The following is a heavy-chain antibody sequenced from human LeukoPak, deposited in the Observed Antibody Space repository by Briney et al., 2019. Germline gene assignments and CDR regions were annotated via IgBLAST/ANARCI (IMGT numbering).Heavy chain of an antibody. CDR2: ANHNGGT. Sequence: SEILSLTCAVNGGSFRGYYWTWIRQPPGKGLEWIGEANHNGGTNYSPSLKSRITISVDTSKNQFSLKLNSVTAADTAVYFCARGIVLTGYASFDYWGQGTPVTVSS. CDR1: GGSFRGYY. J-gene: IGHJ4*02. CDR3: ARGIVLTGYASFDY. V-gene: IGHV4-34*01. D-gene: IGHD2-8*02.